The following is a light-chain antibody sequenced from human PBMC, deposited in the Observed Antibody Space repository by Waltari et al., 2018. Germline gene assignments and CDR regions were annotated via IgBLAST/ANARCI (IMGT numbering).Light chain of an antibody. CDR2: TNN. Sequence: QSVLTQPPSAPATPGQRVTISCSGRSSNIGSNTVTWYHQLPGTAPNLLIYTNNQRPSGVPDRFSGSKSGTSASLAISGLQSEDEADYYCAVWDDSLNGVVFGGGTKLTVL. CDR3: AVWDDSLNGVV. V-gene: IGLV1-44*01. CDR1: SSNIGSNT. J-gene: IGLJ2*01.